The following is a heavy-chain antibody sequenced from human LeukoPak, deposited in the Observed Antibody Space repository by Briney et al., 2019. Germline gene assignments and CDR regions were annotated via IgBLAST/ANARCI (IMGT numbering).Heavy chain of an antibody. CDR3: AKDRDLSDSSTYSVH. CDR1: GFTFSNYW. Sequence: PGGSLRLSCAASGFTFSNYWMNWVRQAPGKGLEWVAVISSDGGAKYYADSVKGRFTISRDNSKKTVYLQMNSLGEDDTAVYYCAKDRDLSDSSTYSVHWGQGTLVTVSS. V-gene: IGHV3-30*18. CDR2: ISSDGGAK. D-gene: IGHD3-22*01. J-gene: IGHJ4*02.